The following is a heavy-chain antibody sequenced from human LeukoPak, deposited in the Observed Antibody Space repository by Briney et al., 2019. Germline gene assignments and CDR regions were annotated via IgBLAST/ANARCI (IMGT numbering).Heavy chain of an antibody. J-gene: IGHJ4*02. Sequence: GGSLRLSCAASGFTFSSYAMSWVRQAPGKGLEWVSAISGSGGSTYYADSVKGRFTISRDNSKNTLYLQMNSLRAEDTAVYYCAKGGGSYYGSGSDYWGQGTLVTVSS. D-gene: IGHD1-26*01. CDR3: AKGGGSYYGSGSDY. CDR1: GFTFSSYA. V-gene: IGHV3-23*01. CDR2: ISGSGGST.